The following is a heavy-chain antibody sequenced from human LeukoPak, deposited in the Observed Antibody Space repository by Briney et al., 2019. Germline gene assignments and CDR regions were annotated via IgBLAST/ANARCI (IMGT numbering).Heavy chain of an antibody. CDR2: IIPIFGTA. CDR3: ARVRGDTAMVTDY. Sequence: GASVKVSCKASGGTFSSYAISWVRQAPGQGLEWMGRIIPIFGTANYAQKFQGRVTITTDESTSTAYMELSSLRSEDTAVYYCARVRGDTAMVTDYWGQGTLVTVSS. V-gene: IGHV1-69*05. J-gene: IGHJ4*02. D-gene: IGHD5-18*01. CDR1: GGTFSSYA.